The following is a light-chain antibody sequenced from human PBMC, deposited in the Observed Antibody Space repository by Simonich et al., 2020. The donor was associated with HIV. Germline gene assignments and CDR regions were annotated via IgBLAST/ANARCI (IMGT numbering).Light chain of an antibody. CDR1: QSIRSH. V-gene: IGKV3-15*01. Sequence: ERVMTQSPATLSVSPGERANLSCRASQSIRSHLAWYQQNPGQTPRLLIYAASTRATGIPVGFSGSGAGTEFTLTISSMESEDFAVYYCQQYNNWPPAFGGGTNVEI. CDR3: QQYNNWPPA. CDR2: AAS. J-gene: IGKJ4*01.